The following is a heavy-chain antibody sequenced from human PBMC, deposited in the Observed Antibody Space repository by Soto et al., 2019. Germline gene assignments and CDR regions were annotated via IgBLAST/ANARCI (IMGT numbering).Heavy chain of an antibody. Sequence: QVQLQESGPGLVKPSGTLSLTCAVSGGSISSSNWWSWVRQPPGKGLEWIGEIYHSGSTNYNPSXXRPXXXQRHATVPVHXXTXQXXLRRCSGPAAHMDVYYRARHEATVVVPAATLRMAVWGRGTTVTVAS. CDR3: ARHEATVVVPAATLRMAV. V-gene: IGHV4-4*02. J-gene: IGHJ6*02. CDR2: IYHSGST. D-gene: IGHD2-2*01. CDR1: GGSISSSNW.